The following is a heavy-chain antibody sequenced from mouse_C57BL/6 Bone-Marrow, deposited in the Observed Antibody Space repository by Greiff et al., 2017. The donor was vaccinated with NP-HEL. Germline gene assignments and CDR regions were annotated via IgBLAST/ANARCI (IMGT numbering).Heavy chain of an antibody. CDR1: GYSITSGYY. Sequence: EVKLLESGPGLVKPSQSLSLTCSVTGYSITSGYYWNWIRQFPGNKLEWMGYISYDGSNNYNPSLKNRISITRDTSKNQFFLNLNSVTTEDTATYYCARDYYGSSDYWGQGTTLTVSS. D-gene: IGHD1-1*01. J-gene: IGHJ2*01. V-gene: IGHV3-6*01. CDR3: ARDYYGSSDY. CDR2: ISYDGSN.